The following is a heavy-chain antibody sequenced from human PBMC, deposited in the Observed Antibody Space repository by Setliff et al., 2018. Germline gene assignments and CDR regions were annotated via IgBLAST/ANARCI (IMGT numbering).Heavy chain of an antibody. CDR3: ARHLLVQGTYHFDY. V-gene: IGHV4-39*07. CDR2: IYHSGSS. D-gene: IGHD3-10*01. J-gene: IGHJ4*02. Sequence: SETLSLTCTVSGGSIRSRSYYWGWIRQPPGKGLEWIGSIYHSGSSYYNPSLRSRVTISVYTSKNQFSLILRSVTAADTAVYYCARHLLVQGTYHFDYWGQGSPVTVSS. CDR1: GGSIRSRSYY.